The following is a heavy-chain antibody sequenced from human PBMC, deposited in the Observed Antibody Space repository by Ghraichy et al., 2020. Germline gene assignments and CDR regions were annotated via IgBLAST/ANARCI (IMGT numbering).Heavy chain of an antibody. D-gene: IGHD6-13*01. CDR1: GYTFTSYD. CDR3: ARGRSAAGTSVY. Sequence: ASVKVSCKASGYTFTSYDINWVRQSTGQGLEWMGWMNPNSGNTGYAQKFQGRVTMTRNTSISTAYMELSSLRSEDTAVYYCARGRSAAGTSVYWGQGTLVTVSS. J-gene: IGHJ4*02. CDR2: MNPNSGNT. V-gene: IGHV1-8*01.